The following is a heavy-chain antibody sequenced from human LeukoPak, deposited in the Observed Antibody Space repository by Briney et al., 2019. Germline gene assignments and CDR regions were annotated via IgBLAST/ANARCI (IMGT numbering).Heavy chain of an antibody. V-gene: IGHV4-30-4*08. J-gene: IGHJ3*02. CDR3: ARRAVAGHDAFDI. CDR2: IYYSGST. Sequence: SQTLSLTCTVSGGSISSGDYYWSWIRQPPGKGLEWIGYIYYSGSTYYNPSLQSRVTISVETSKNQFSLKLSSVTAADTAVYYCARRAVAGHDAFDIWGQGTMVTVSS. D-gene: IGHD6-19*01. CDR1: GGSISSGDYY.